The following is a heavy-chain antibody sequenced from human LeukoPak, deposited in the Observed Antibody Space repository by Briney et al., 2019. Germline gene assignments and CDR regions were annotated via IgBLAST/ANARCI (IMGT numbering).Heavy chain of an antibody. J-gene: IGHJ4*02. Sequence: PGGSLRLSCAASGFTFSTYVIHWVRHAPGKGLERVAVIWYDGSNKNYADSVKGRFTTSRDNSKNTLYLRMNSLRDEDTAVYYCARDHGYSGYDYYFDYWGQGTLVTVSS. CDR1: GFTFSTYV. V-gene: IGHV3-33*01. D-gene: IGHD5-12*01. CDR3: ARDHGYSGYDYYFDY. CDR2: IWYDGSNK.